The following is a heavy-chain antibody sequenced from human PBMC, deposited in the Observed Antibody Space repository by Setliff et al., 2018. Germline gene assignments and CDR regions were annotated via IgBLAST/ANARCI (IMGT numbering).Heavy chain of an antibody. Sequence: GGSLRLSCAASGFIFRSYEMNWVRQTPGKGLEWVSYINSGGSKRYYADSVEGRFTISRDNGKNSLFLQMNSVRVDDTAVYYCAKGRGTVYYYMDVWGKGTTVTVSS. CDR1: GFIFRSYE. V-gene: IGHV3-48*03. D-gene: IGHD3-10*01. CDR2: INSGGSKR. J-gene: IGHJ6*03. CDR3: AKGRGTVYYYMDV.